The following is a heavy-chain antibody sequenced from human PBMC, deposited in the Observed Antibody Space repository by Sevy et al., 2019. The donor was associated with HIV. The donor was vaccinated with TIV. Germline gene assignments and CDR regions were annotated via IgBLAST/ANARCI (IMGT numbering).Heavy chain of an antibody. CDR3: ARDRETYYYDSSGYYSYYYGMDV. Sequence: GGSLRLSCAASGFTFSSYAMHWVRQAPGKGLGWVAVISYDGSNKYYADSVKGRFTISRDNSKNTLYLQMNSLRAEDTAVYYCARDRETYYYDSSGYYSYYYGMDVWGQGTTVTVSS. D-gene: IGHD3-22*01. J-gene: IGHJ6*02. CDR1: GFTFSSYA. V-gene: IGHV3-30*04. CDR2: ISYDGSNK.